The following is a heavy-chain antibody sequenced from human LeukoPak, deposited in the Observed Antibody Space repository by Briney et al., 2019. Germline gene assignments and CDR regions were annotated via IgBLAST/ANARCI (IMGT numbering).Heavy chain of an antibody. CDR1: GFTFSSYE. V-gene: IGHV3-48*03. Sequence: AGGSLRLSCAASGFTFSSYEMNWVRQAPGKGLEWVSYISSSGSTIYYADSVKGRFTISRDNAKNSLYLQMNSLRAEDTAVYYCASNQYDILTGYYKGAWYFDYWGQGTLVTVSS. D-gene: IGHD3-9*01. CDR3: ASNQYDILTGYYKGAWYFDY. J-gene: IGHJ4*02. CDR2: ISSSGSTI.